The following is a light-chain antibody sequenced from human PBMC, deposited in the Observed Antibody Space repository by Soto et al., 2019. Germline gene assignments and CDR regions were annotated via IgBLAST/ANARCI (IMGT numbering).Light chain of an antibody. J-gene: IGKJ1*01. CDR2: GAS. CDR1: QIVSSSY. Sequence: EIVLTQSPGTLSLSPGQRATLCWSASQIVSSSYLAWYQQKPGQAPRLLIYGASSRATGIPDRFSGSGSGTDFTLTISRLEPEDFAVYYCQQYGSSPQWTFGQGTKVDIK. V-gene: IGKV3-20*01. CDR3: QQYGSSPQWT.